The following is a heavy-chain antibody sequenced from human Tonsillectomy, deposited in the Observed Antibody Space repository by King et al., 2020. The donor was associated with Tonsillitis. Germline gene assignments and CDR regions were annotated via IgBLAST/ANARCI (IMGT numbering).Heavy chain of an antibody. D-gene: IGHD4-17*01. CDR2: ISLDGSNK. J-gene: IGHJ6*02. Sequence: VQLVESGGGVVQPGRSLRLSCAASGFTFSSYAMHWVRQAPGKGLEWVALISLDGSNKEYADSAKGRFTISRDNSKNRLYLQMNSLRAEDTAVYYCARRDGALDYYYYGMDVWGQGTTVTVSS. V-gene: IGHV3-30-3*01. CDR1: GFTFSSYA. CDR3: ARRDGALDYYYYGMDV.